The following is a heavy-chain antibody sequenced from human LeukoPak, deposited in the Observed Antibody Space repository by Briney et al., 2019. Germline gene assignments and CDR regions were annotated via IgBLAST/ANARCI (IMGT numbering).Heavy chain of an antibody. D-gene: IGHD3-10*01. J-gene: IGHJ4*02. V-gene: IGHV3-64*01. CDR3: AREAPGGRFRPDY. CDR1: GFTFSNFA. Sequence: GGSLRLSCAASGFTFSNFAMHWVRQAPGKGLEYVSAINSNGRSTFYANSVKGRFTVSRDNSKNTLYLQMGSLRVEDVAVYYCAREAPGGRFRPDYWGRGTLVTVSS. CDR2: INSNGRST.